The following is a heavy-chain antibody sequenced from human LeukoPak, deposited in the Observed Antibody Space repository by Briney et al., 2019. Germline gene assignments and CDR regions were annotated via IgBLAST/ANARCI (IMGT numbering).Heavy chain of an antibody. V-gene: IGHV1-69*01. CDR2: IIPIFGTA. CDR1: GGTFSNYA. CDR3: ARGFCSSTSWGCWFDP. Sequence: ASVKVSCKASGGTFSNYAISWVRQAPGQGLEWMGGIIPIFGTANYAQKFQGRVTITADESTSTAYMELSSLRSEDTAVYYCARGFCSSTSWGCWFDPWGQGTLVTVSS. D-gene: IGHD2-2*01. J-gene: IGHJ5*02.